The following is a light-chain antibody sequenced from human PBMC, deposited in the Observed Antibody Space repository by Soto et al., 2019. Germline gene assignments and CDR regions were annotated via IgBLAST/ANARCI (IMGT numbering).Light chain of an antibody. CDR2: NVS. J-gene: IGLJ1*01. CDR3: SSFTTSSTYV. CDR1: SSDVSSYDY. V-gene: IGLV2-14*03. Sequence: QSALTQPASVSGSPGQSITISCTGTSSDVSSYDYVSWYQQHPGEAPKLIIYNVSDRPSGVSNRFSGSKSGNTASLTISGLQAEDEADYSCSSFTTSSTYVFGTGTKLTVL.